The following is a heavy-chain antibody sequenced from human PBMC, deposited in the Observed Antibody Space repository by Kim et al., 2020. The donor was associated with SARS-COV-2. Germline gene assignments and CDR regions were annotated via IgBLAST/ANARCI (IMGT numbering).Heavy chain of an antibody. J-gene: IGHJ3*02. Sequence: SETLSLTCTVYGGSISSYYWSWIRQPPGKGLEWIGYIYYSGSTNYNPSLKSRVTISVDTSKNQFSLKLSSVTAADTAVYYCARGSLGYCSSTSCYSAFDIWGQGPMVTVSS. D-gene: IGHD2-2*02. CDR2: IYYSGST. V-gene: IGHV4-59*08. CDR1: GGSISSYY. CDR3: ARGSLGYCSSTSCYSAFDI.